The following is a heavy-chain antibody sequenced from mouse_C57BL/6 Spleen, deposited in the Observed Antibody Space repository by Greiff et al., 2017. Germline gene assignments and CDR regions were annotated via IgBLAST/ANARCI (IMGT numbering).Heavy chain of an antibody. V-gene: IGHV1-20*01. J-gene: IGHJ4*01. D-gene: IGHD1-1*01. CDR3: ARVTTVVADYAMDY. CDR1: GYSFTGYF. Sequence: VQLQQSGPELVKPGDSVKISCKASGYSFTGYFMNWVMQSHGKSLEWIGRINPYNGDTFYNQKFKGKATLTVDKSSSTAHMELRRLTSEDSAVYDCARVTTVVADYAMDYWGQGTSVTVSA. CDR2: INPYNGDT.